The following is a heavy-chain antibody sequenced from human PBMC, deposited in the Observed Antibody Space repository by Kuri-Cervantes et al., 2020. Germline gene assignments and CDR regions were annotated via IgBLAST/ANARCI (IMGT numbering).Heavy chain of an antibody. D-gene: IGHD2-21*02. CDR3: ASCGGDCYPLFTNAFDI. CDR1: GYTFTRYY. CDR2: INPSDSRT. V-gene: IGHV1-46*01. Sequence: ASVKVSCKASGYTFTRYYMHWVRQAPGQGLEWMGIINPSDSRTSYAQKFQGRVTITTDESTSTAYMELSSLRSEDTAVYYCASCGGDCYPLFTNAFDIWGQGTMVTVSS. J-gene: IGHJ3*02.